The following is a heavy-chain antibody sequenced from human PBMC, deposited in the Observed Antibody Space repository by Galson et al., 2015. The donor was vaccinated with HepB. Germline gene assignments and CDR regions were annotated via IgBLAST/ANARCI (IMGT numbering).Heavy chain of an antibody. J-gene: IGHJ4*02. CDR2: IRNDGTGT. D-gene: IGHD4-17*01. V-gene: IGHV3-74*01. CDR3: GGDSGY. Sequence: SLRLSCAASGFTFSTYWMHWVRQAPGKGLVWVSRIRNDGTGTTYADSVKGRFTISRDDAKNTLYLQMNNLRAEDTAVYYRGGDSGYWGQGILVTVSS. CDR1: GFTFSTYW.